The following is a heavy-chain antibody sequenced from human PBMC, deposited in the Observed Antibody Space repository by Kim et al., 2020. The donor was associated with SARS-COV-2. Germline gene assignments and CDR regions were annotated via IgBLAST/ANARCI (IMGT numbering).Heavy chain of an antibody. CDR2: IYYSGST. D-gene: IGHD3-3*01. CDR3: ARHHYDFWSGYYKYYYYYYMDV. CDR1: GGSISSYY. V-gene: IGHV4-59*08. J-gene: IGHJ6*03. Sequence: SETLSLTCTVSGGSISSYYWSWIRQPPGKGLEWIGYIYYSGSTNYNPSLKSRVTITVDTTKNQFSLQLSSGTAADTAVYYCARHHYDFWSGYYKYYYYYYMDVWGKGTTVTVSS.